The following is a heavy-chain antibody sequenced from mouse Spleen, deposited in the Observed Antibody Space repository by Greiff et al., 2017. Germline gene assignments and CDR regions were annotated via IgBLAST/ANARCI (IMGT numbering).Heavy chain of an antibody. CDR1: GFNIKDYY. V-gene: IGHV14-1*02. Sequence: EVKLMESGAELVRPGASVKLSCTASGFNIKDYYMHWVKQRPEQGLEWIGWIDPENGNTIYDPKFQGKASITADTSSNTAYLQLSSLTSEDTAVYYCARRDSMDYWGQGTSVTVSS. J-gene: IGHJ4*01. CDR2: IDPENGNT. CDR3: ARRDSMDY. D-gene: IGHD3-3*01.